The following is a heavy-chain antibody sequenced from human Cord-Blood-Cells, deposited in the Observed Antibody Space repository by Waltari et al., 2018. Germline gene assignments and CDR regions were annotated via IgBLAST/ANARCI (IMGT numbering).Heavy chain of an antibody. CDR1: GGSFSGYY. CDR2: INHSGSN. V-gene: IGHV4-34*01. Sequence: QVQLQQWGAGLLKPSETLSLTCSVYGGSFSGYYWSWLRQPPGKGLEWIGEINHSGSNNYNPSLKSRVTISVDTSKNQFSLKLSSVTAADTAVYYCARGFSGSRDRLFDYWGQGTLVTVSS. D-gene: IGHD2-15*01. CDR3: ARGFSGSRDRLFDY. J-gene: IGHJ4*02.